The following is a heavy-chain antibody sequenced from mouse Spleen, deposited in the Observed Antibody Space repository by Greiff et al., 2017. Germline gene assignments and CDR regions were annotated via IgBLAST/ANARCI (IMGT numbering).Heavy chain of an antibody. CDR1: GFSLTSYA. CDR2: LWTGGGT. D-gene: IGHD2-5*01. V-gene: IGHV2-9-1*01. Sequence: QVQLKESGPGLVAPSQSLSITCTVSGFSLTSYAISWVRQPPGQGLEWLGVLWTGGGTNYNSALKSRLLISKDNPKSQVFLKMNSLQTDDTARYYWAINYPLNSNYEGTGAMDYWGQGTSVTVSS. CDR3: AINYPLNSNYEGTGAMDY. J-gene: IGHJ4*01.